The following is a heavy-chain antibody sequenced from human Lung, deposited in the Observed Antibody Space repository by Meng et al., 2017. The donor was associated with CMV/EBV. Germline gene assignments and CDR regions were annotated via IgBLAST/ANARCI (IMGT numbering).Heavy chain of an antibody. CDR3: ARGYCSSTSCYTWMDY. D-gene: IGHD2-2*02. CDR2: INPKSGGT. V-gene: IGHV1-2*02. CDR1: GYTFSGYF. J-gene: IGHJ4*02. Sequence: ASXXVSXKASGYTFSGYFMYWVRQAPGQGLEWMGWINPKSGGTNYAQRFQGRVTMTRDTSTGTAYMELSRLRSDDTAVYYCARGYCSSTSCYTWMDYWGQGTVVTVSS.